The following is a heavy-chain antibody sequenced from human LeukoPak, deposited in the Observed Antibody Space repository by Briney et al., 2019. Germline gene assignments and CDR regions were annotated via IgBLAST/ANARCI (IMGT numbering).Heavy chain of an antibody. CDR3: ARSSQLLLADY. V-gene: IGHV1-2*02. CDR1: GYTFTNYG. J-gene: IGHJ4*02. D-gene: IGHD2-15*01. Sequence: ASVKVSCKASGYTFTNYGISWVRQAPGQGLEWMGWINPNSGGTNYAQKFQGRVTMTRDTSISTAYMELSRLRSDDTAVYYCARSSQLLLADYWGQGTLVTVSS. CDR2: INPNSGGT.